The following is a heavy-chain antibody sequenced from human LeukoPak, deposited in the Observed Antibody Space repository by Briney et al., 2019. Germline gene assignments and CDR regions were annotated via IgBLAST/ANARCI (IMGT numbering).Heavy chain of an antibody. CDR1: GGSVSSGSYY. V-gene: IGHV4-61*01. D-gene: IGHD3-22*01. J-gene: IGHJ4*02. Sequence: SGTLSLTCTVSGGSVSSGSYYWSWIRQPPGKGLEWIGYIYYSGSTNYNPSLKSRVTISVDTSKNQFSLKLSSATAADTAVYYCARDLGTRYDSSGYYDYWGQGTLVTVSS. CDR3: ARDLGTRYDSSGYYDY. CDR2: IYYSGST.